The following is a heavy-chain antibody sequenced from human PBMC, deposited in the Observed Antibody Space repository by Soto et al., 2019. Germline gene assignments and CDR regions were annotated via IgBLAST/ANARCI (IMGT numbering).Heavy chain of an antibody. Sequence: KPSETLSLTCTVSGGSVSSGSYYWSWIRQPPGKGLEWIGYIYYSGSTNYNPSLKSRVTISVDTSKNQFSLKLSSVTAADTAVYYCARERSNYGGNSKYYFDYWGQGTLVTVSS. CDR3: ARERSNYGGNSKYYFDY. CDR1: GGSVSSGSYY. V-gene: IGHV4-61*01. CDR2: IYYSGST. J-gene: IGHJ4*02. D-gene: IGHD4-17*01.